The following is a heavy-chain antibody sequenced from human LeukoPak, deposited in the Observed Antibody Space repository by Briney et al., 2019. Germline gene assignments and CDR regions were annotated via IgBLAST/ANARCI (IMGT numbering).Heavy chain of an antibody. CDR1: GGSNSSGGYY. D-gene: IGHD3-3*01. CDR3: ARTGLRFLEWLSLPINY. J-gene: IGHJ4*02. CDR2: IYHSGST. V-gene: IGHV4-30-2*01. Sequence: SETLSLTCTVSGGSNSSGGYYWSWIRQPPGKGLEWIGYIYHSGSTYYNPSLKSRVTISVDRSKNQFSLKLSSVTAADTAVYYCARTGLRFLEWLSLPINYWGQGTLVTLSS.